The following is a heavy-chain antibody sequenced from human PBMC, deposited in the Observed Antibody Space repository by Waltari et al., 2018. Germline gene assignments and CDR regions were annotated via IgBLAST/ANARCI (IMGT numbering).Heavy chain of an antibody. CDR1: GYTFTSYY. V-gene: IGHV1-46*01. CDR3: ARSRILTGYFPNEEFDN. D-gene: IGHD3-9*01. J-gene: IGHJ4*02. Sequence: QVQLVQSGAEVKKPGASVRLSCKASGYTFTSYYINWVRQAPGQGPEWMGVINPGGGSTIYAQKFQDRVTMSRDTSTSTVYMELSSLRSEDTAVYYCARSRILTGYFPNEEFDNWGQGTLVTVSS. CDR2: INPGGGST.